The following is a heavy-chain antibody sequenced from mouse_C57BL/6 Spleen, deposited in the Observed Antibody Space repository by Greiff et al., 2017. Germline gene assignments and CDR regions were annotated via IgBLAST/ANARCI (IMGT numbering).Heavy chain of an antibody. CDR3: ATSYGSSEWAWFAY. J-gene: IGHJ3*01. CDR1: GYTFTSYW. D-gene: IGHD1-1*01. Sequence: QVQLQPGAELVMPGASVKLSCKASGYTFTSYWMHWVKQRPGQGLEWIGEIDPSDSYTNYNQKFKGKSTLTVDKSSSTAYMQLSSLTSEDSAVYYCATSYGSSEWAWFAYWGQGTLVTVSA. V-gene: IGHV1-69*01. CDR2: IDPSDSYT.